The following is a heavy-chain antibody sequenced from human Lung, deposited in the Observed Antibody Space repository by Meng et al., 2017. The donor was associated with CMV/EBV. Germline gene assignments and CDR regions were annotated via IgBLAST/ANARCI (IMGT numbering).Heavy chain of an antibody. J-gene: IGHJ4*02. V-gene: IGHV3-21*01. Sequence: GESLKISCAASGFTFSRYTMNWVRQAPGKGPEWVSSISSSGYIYYADSVKGRFTISRDNAKNSLFLQMRSLRAEDTAVYYCARDRVPEPPLEWPQLWGENFXGQGXLVTVSS. D-gene: IGHD3-3*01. CDR2: ISSSGYI. CDR3: ARDRVPEPPLEWPQLWGENF. CDR1: GFTFSRYT.